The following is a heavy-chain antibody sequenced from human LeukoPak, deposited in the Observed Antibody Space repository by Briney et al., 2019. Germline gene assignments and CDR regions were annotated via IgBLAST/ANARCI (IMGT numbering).Heavy chain of an antibody. CDR3: AREAAAGGI. Sequence: ASVKVSCKASEGTFSSYAISWVRQAPGQGLERMGGIIPIFGTANYAQKFQGRVTITADESTSTAYMELSSLRSEDTAVYYCAREAAAGGIWGRGTLVTVSS. CDR1: EGTFSSYA. D-gene: IGHD6-13*01. J-gene: IGHJ4*02. CDR2: IIPIFGTA. V-gene: IGHV1-69*13.